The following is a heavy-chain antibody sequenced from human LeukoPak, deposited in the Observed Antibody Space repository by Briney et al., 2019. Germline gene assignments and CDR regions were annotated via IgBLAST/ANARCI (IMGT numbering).Heavy chain of an antibody. CDR1: GGSFSGYY. V-gene: IGHV4-34*01. CDR3: ARGHTVGRAQFDY. Sequence: SETLSLTCAVYGGSFSGYYWSWIRQPPGKGLEWIGEINHSGSTNYNPSLKSRVTISVDTSKNQFSLKLSSVTAADTAVCYCARGHTVGRAQFDYWGQGTLVTVSS. J-gene: IGHJ4*02. CDR2: INHSGST. D-gene: IGHD1-26*01.